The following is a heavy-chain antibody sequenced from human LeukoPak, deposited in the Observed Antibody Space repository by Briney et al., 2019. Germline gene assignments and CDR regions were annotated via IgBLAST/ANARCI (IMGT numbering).Heavy chain of an antibody. CDR3: AKSVAIYFYYGLDV. V-gene: IGHV3-23*01. D-gene: IGHD3-3*01. CDR2: ISGSGGST. CDR1: RFTFSSYA. J-gene: IGHJ6*02. Sequence: GGSLRLSCVASRFTFSSYAMSWVRQTPGKGLEWVSAISGSGGSTYYADSVKGRFTISRDNSKNTLFLQMNSLRAEDTAPYYCAKSVAIYFYYGLDVWGQGTTVTVSS.